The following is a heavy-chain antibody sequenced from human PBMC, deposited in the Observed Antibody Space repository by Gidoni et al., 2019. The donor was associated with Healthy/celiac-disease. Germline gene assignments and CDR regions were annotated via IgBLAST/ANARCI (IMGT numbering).Heavy chain of an antibody. CDR1: GFTCSSYG. CDR3: ASLISSSSLYGMDV. CDR2: IWYDGSNK. Sequence: QVQLVESGGGVVQPGRSLRLSCAASGFTCSSYGMHWVGQAPGKGLEGVAVIWYDGSNKYYAGSVKGRFTISRDNSKNTLYLQMNSLRAEDTAVYYCASLISSSSLYGMDVWGQGTTVTVSS. D-gene: IGHD6-13*01. V-gene: IGHV3-33*01. J-gene: IGHJ6*02.